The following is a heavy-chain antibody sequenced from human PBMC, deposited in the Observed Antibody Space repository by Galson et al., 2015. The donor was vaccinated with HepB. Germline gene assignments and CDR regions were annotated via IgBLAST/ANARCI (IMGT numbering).Heavy chain of an antibody. Sequence: SLRLSCAASGFTFSSYGMHWVRQAPGKGLEWVAVISYDGSNKYYADSVKGRFTISRDNSKNTLYLQMNSLRAEDTAVYYCAKPPIAVAGSFDYWGQGTLVTVSS. CDR2: ISYDGSNK. V-gene: IGHV3-30*18. CDR1: GFTFSSYG. CDR3: AKPPIAVAGSFDY. J-gene: IGHJ4*02. D-gene: IGHD6-19*01.